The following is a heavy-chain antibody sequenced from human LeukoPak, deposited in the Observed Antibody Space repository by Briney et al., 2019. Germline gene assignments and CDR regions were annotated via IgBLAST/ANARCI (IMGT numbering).Heavy chain of an antibody. CDR1: GGSISSYY. D-gene: IGHD3-3*01. J-gene: IGHJ4*02. CDR3: ARNIFWSGYYTGEFDY. V-gene: IGHV4-59*01. CDR2: IYYSGST. Sequence: PSETLSLTCTVSGGSISSYYWSWIRQPPGKGLEWIGYIYYSGSTNYNPSLKSRVTISVDTSKNQFSLKLSSVTAADTAVYSCARNIFWSGYYTGEFDYWGQGTLVTVSS.